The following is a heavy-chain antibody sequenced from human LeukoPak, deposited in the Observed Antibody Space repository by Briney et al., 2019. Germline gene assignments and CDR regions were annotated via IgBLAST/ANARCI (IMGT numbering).Heavy chain of an antibody. V-gene: IGHV4-34*01. CDR1: GVSFSGNY. Sequence: SETLSLTCAGYGVSFSGNYWGRVRQPPGKGLEWSGEINHNEATNYNPSLKSRVKMSVETSKNQFSLKLSSVTAADTAVYYCARGYYYGSGSYYYYYYGMDVWGEGTTVTVSS. D-gene: IGHD3-10*01. CDR2: INHNEAT. J-gene: IGHJ6*04. CDR3: ARGYYYGSGSYYYYYYGMDV.